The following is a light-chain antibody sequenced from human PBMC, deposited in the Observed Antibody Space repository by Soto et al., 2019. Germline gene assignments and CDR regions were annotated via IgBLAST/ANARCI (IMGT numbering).Light chain of an antibody. CDR3: NSMTTSTSTRFV. J-gene: IGLJ1*01. V-gene: IGLV2-14*01. CDR2: EVN. CDR1: SSDIGTYEY. Sequence: QSALTQPASVSGSPGQSITISCAGSSSDIGTYEYVSWYQQYPGKAPKLMIYEVNYRPSGVSNRFSGSKSGNTASLTISGLQAEDEVDYYCNSMTTSTSTRFVFGTGTKVTVL.